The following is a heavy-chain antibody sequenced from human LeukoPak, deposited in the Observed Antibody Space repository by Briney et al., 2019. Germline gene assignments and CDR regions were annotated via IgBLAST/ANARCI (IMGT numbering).Heavy chain of an antibody. CDR3: ARGIDSGGTYSGWGFHLRY. V-gene: IGHV3-9*01. Sequence: GGSLRLSCAVSGFNVDDYAIHWVRQPPGKGLEWVSGIRWDRGTVGYAGSVKGRFTMSRDSAKNSVYLQMNSLRPEDTALYYCARGIDSGGTYSGWGFHLRYWGQGTQVTVSS. J-gene: IGHJ4*02. CDR2: IRWDRGTV. CDR1: GFNVDDYA. D-gene: IGHD2-21*01.